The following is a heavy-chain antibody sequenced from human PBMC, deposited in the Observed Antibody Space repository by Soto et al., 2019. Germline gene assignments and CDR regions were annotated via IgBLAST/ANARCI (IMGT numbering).Heavy chain of an antibody. Sequence: QVQLQESGPGLVKPSETLSLICFVSGEAVGSGQSYWNWIRQAPGKGLEWIGHTFVTGATKYSSYRRSRVAIAVDTSKSKISLNLISVTAVDPATYFCARGLADSAGSSLGRRMEVWGQCTTVTVAS. D-gene: IGHD3-10*01. CDR3: ARGLADSAGSSLGRRMEV. J-gene: IGHJ6*02. CDR1: GEAVGSGQSY. CDR2: TFVTGAT. V-gene: IGHV4-61*01.